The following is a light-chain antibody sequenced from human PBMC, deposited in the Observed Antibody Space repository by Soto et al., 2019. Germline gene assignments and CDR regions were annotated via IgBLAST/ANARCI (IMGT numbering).Light chain of an antibody. CDR1: SSDVGHYNY. CDR2: DVS. CDR3: TSYTTSNTVV. J-gene: IGLJ2*01. V-gene: IGLV2-14*03. Sequence: QSALTQPASVSGSPGESITISCTGTSSDVGHYNYVSWYQQHPGKAPKLMIYDVSQRPSGVSDRFSGSKSGNTASLTISGLQAEDEADYYCTSYTTSNTVVFGGGTKVTVL.